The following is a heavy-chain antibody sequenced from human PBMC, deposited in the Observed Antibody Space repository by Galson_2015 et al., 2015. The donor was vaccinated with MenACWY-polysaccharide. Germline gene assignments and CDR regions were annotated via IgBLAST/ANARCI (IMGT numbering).Heavy chain of an antibody. CDR3: AKKWGGDWTVGHLDL. CDR2: SGTGGGT. Sequence: SLRLSCAASGFTFTSYSIHWVRQAPGKGLEWVSSSGTGGGTYYTDSVKGRFTISRDNSKNTLYLQMNSLRVEDTAVYFCAKKWGGDWTVGHLDLWGRGTLVTVSS. CDR1: GFTFTSYS. D-gene: IGHD2-21*02. V-gene: IGHV3-23*01. J-gene: IGHJ2*01.